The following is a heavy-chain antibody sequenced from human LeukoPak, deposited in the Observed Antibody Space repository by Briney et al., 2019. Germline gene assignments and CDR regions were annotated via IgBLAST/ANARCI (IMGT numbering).Heavy chain of an antibody. CDR3: ARSVSYGSGSYSLY. J-gene: IGHJ4*02. V-gene: IGHV5-10-1*01. D-gene: IGHD3-10*01. CDR1: GYSLGSYW. CDR2: IDPSDSYT. Sequence: GESLKISCKASGYSLGSYWISWVRQMPGKGLEYMGRIDPSDSYTNFSPSFRGHVTISADKSISTAYLQWSSLKASDTAMYYCARSVSYGSGSYSLYWGQGTLVTVSS.